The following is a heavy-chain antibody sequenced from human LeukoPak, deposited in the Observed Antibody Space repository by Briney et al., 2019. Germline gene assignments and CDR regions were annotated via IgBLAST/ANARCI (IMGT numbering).Heavy chain of an antibody. CDR3: ARHSRYSRWLSPLFAYFDY. J-gene: IGHJ4*02. CDR1: GGSISSSSYY. CDR2: IYYSGST. Sequence: SETLSLTCTVSGGSISSSSYYWGWIRQPPGKGLEWIGSIYYSGSTYYNPSLKSRVTISVDTSKNQFSLKLSSVTAADTAVYYCARHSRYSRWLSPLFAYFDYWGQGTLVTVSS. V-gene: IGHV4-39*01. D-gene: IGHD3-22*01.